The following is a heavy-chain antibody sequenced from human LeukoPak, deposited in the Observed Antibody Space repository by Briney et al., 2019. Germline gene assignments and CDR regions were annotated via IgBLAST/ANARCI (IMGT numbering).Heavy chain of an antibody. CDR1: GFTFSDSG. J-gene: IGHJ4*02. V-gene: IGHV3-73*01. D-gene: IGHD5-24*01. Sequence: PGGSLRLSCAASGFTFSDSGMHWVRQASGKGLEWVGHVRSKANSYATAYAASVRGRFTISRDDSKNTAFLQMKSLKTDDTAVYYCTTVATATTSGFDYWGQGTQVTVSS. CDR3: TTVATATTSGFDY. CDR2: VRSKANSYAT.